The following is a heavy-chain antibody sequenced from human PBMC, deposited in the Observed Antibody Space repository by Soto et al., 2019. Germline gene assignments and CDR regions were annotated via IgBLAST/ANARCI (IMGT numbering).Heavy chain of an antibody. CDR3: ARTSRFAY. D-gene: IGHD6-6*01. Sequence: QVLLLQWGAGLLKPSETLSLTCAVYGGSFSDYYWSWIRQPPGKGLEWIGEINHSGSTNYNPSLXGXSXXSVATSKNQFSLILSSVTAADTAVYYCARTSRFAYWGQGTLVTVSS. CDR2: INHSGST. V-gene: IGHV4-34*01. CDR1: GGSFSDYY. J-gene: IGHJ4*02.